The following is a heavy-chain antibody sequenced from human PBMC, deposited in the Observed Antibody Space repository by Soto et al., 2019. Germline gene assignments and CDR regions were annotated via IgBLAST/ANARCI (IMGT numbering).Heavy chain of an antibody. CDR2: INHSGST. J-gene: IGHJ6*02. Sequence: SETLSLTCAVYGGSFSGYYWSWIRQPPGKGLEWIGEINHSGSTNYNPSLKSRVTISVDTSKNQFSLKLSSVTAADTAVYYCARDGANMLWSSHYYGMDVWGQGTTVTVSS. D-gene: IGHD2-2*01. CDR1: GGSFSGYY. CDR3: ARDGANMLWSSHYYGMDV. V-gene: IGHV4-34*01.